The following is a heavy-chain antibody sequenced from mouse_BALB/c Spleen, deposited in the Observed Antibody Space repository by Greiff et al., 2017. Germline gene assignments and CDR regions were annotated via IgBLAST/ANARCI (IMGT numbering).Heavy chain of an antibody. J-gene: IGHJ1*01. CDR2: INPGSGGT. CDR3: ARRGEKAALDV. Sequence: VQLQQSGAELVRPGTSVKVSCKASGYAFTNYLIEWVKQRPGQGLEWIGVINPGSGGTNYNEKFKGKATLTTDKSSSTAYMQLSSLTSDDSAVYFCARRGEKAALDVWGAGTTVTVSS. V-gene: IGHV1-54*01. D-gene: IGHD3-2*02. CDR1: GYAFTNYL.